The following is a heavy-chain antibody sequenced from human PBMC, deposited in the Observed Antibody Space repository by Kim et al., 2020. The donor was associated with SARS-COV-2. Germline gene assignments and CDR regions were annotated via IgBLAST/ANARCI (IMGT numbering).Heavy chain of an antibody. J-gene: IGHJ5*02. CDR3: ARGPYYDFWSGYAGARDNWFDP. CDR2: INHSGST. D-gene: IGHD3-3*01. Sequence: SETLSLTCAVYGGSFSGYYWSWIRQPPGKGLEWIGEINHSGSTNYNPSLKSRVTISVDTSKNQFSLKLSSVTAADTAVYYCARGPYYDFWSGYAGARDNWFDPWGQGTLVTVSS. V-gene: IGHV4-34*01. CDR1: GGSFSGYY.